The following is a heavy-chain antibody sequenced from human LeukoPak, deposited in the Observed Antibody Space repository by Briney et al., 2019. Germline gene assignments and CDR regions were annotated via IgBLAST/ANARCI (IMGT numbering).Heavy chain of an antibody. D-gene: IGHD5-24*01. J-gene: IGHJ4*02. Sequence: SETLSLTCTVYGDSIGSHFCQWIRQPPGKGLEWLGYIFDSGTTAYNPSLKRRVTMSVDTSKNQFSLNLSSVTAADTAVYYCARDPDGYKFFDYWGRGSPVTVSS. CDR2: IFDSGTT. CDR1: GDSIGSHF. V-gene: IGHV4-59*11. CDR3: ARDPDGYKFFDY.